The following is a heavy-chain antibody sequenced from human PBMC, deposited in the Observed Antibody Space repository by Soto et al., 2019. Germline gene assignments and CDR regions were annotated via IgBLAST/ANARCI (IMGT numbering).Heavy chain of an antibody. Sequence: SETLSLTCTVSGGSISSSSYYWGCIRQPPGKGLEWIGSIYYSGSTYYNPSLKSRVTISVDTSKNQFSLKLSSVTAADTAVYYCASPAPGDARIDYWGEGTLVTVSS. V-gene: IGHV4-39*01. CDR2: IYYSGST. CDR3: ASPAPGDARIDY. J-gene: IGHJ4*02. D-gene: IGHD3-10*01. CDR1: GGSISSSSYY.